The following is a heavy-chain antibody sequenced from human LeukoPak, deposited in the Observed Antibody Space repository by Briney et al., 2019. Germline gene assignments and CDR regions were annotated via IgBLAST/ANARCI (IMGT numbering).Heavy chain of an antibody. V-gene: IGHV4-4*07. J-gene: IGHJ4*02. CDR2: FYTSGST. D-gene: IGHD1-26*01. CDR3: ARENSGSYREFDY. Sequence: PSETLSLTCTVSGGSISSYYWSWIRQPAGKGLEWIGRFYTSGSTHYNASLKSRVSMSVDTSKNQFSLKLSSVTAADTAVFYCARENSGSYREFDYWGQGTLVTVSS. CDR1: GGSISSYY.